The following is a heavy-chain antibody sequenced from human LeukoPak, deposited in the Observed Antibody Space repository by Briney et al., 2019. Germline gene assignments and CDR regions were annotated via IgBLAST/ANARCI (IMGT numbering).Heavy chain of an antibody. CDR2: ISTTSSNI. CDR3: SRDGGFWSAYPLDY. J-gene: IGHJ4*02. D-gene: IGHD3-3*01. V-gene: IGHV3-48*02. Sequence: GGSLRLSCAASGFTFTTYNMNWVRQAPGKGLEWVSYISTTSSNIYYADSVEGRFTISRDNAKNLQYLQMDSLRDEDTAVYYYSRDGGFWSAYPLDYWGQGTLVTVSA. CDR1: GFTFTTYN.